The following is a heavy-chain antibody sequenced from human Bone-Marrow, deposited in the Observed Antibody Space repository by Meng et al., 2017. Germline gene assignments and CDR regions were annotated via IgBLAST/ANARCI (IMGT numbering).Heavy chain of an antibody. Sequence: VQLVQSGAEVKKPGASVTLSCEASGYSFTSYAIHWVRQAPGESLDWMGWINAGNGQTKYSERFQCRVAIARDTSANTAYMELSSLTSEDTAVYYCARGGIAAAAYSDHWGQGTLVTVSS. J-gene: IGHJ4*02. CDR1: GYSFTSYA. V-gene: IGHV1-3*01. CDR2: INAGNGQT. CDR3: ARGGIAAAAYSDH. D-gene: IGHD6-13*01.